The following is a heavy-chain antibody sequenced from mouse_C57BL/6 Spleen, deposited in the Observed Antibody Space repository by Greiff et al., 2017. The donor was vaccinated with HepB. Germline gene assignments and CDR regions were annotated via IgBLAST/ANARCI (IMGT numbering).Heavy chain of an antibody. CDR2: IYPGSGST. J-gene: IGHJ1*03. Sequence: VQLQQPGAELVKPGASVKMSCKASGYTFTSYWITWVKQRPGQGLEWIGDIYPGSGSTNYNEKFKSKATLTVDTSSSTAYMQISSLTAEDSAVSYCARGLYGNYWYFDVWGTGTTVTVSS. CDR3: ARGLYGNYWYFDV. D-gene: IGHD2-1*01. V-gene: IGHV1-55*01. CDR1: GYTFTSYW.